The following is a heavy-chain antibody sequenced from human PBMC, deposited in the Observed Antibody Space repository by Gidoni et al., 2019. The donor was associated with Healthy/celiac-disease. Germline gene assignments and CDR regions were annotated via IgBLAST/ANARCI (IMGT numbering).Heavy chain of an antibody. CDR2: INPNIGVT. J-gene: IGHJ3*02. D-gene: IGHD2-8*02. CDR1: GYPFTGYY. V-gene: IGHV1-2*04. CDR3: ARAAFSGGVATGYAFDI. Sequence: QVQLVQSGAEVKKPGASVKVSCKASGYPFTGYYMHWVRRAPGQGLEWMGWINPNIGVTNYAQKFQGWVTMTRYTSISTAYMELSRLRSDDTAVYYCARAAFSGGVATGYAFDIWGQGTMVTVSS.